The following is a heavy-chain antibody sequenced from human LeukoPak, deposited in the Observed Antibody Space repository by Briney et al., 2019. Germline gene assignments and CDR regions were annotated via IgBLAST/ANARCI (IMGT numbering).Heavy chain of an antibody. CDR3: ARHRAYYYGSGSLSGPYYFDY. D-gene: IGHD3-10*01. CDR2: INHSGST. V-gene: IGHV4-34*01. Sequence: SETLSLTCAVYGGSFSGYYWSWIRQPPGKGLEWIGEINHSGSTNYNPSLKSRVTISVDTSKNQFSLKLSSVTAADTAVYYCARHRAYYYGSGSLSGPYYFDYWGQGTLVTVSS. CDR1: GGSFSGYY. J-gene: IGHJ4*02.